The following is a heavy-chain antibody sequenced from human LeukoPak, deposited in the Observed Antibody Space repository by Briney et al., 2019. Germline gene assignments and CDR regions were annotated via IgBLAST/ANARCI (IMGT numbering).Heavy chain of an antibody. J-gene: IGHJ4*02. V-gene: IGHV3-66*01. Sequence: GGSLRLSCAASGFTFSSTYMSWVRQAPGKGLEWVSVIYTGGSTYYADSVKGRFTISRDNSKNTLYLQMNTLRADDTAVYYCARDESFDYWGQGTLVTVSS. CDR2: IYTGGST. CDR3: ARDESFDY. CDR1: GFTFSSTY.